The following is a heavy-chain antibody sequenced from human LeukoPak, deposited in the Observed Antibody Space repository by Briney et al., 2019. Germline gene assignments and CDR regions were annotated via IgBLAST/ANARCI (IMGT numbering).Heavy chain of an antibody. V-gene: IGHV3-30*02. D-gene: IGHD1-26*01. CDR3: ARTSGSYYVDYYMDV. J-gene: IGHJ6*03. CDR1: GFTFSSYG. CDR2: IRYDGSNK. Sequence: GGSLRLSRAASGFTFSSYGMHWVRQALGKGLEWVAFIRYDGSNKYYADSVKGRFTISRDNSKNTLYLQMNSLRAEDTAVYYCARTSGSYYVDYYMDVWGKGTTVTISS.